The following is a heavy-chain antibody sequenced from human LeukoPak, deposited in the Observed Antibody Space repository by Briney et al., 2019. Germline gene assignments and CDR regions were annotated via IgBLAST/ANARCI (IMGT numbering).Heavy chain of an antibody. CDR2: IRYDGSNK. V-gene: IGHV3-30*02. J-gene: IGHJ4*02. D-gene: IGHD6-19*01. CDR3: AKIPFSSGWYPYYFDY. CDR1: GFTFSSYG. Sequence: RGSLRLSCAASGFTFSSYGMHWVRQAPGKGLEWVAFIRYDGSNKYYADSVKGRFTISRDNSKNTLYLQMNSLRAEDTAVYYCAKIPFSSGWYPYYFDYWGQGTLVTVSS.